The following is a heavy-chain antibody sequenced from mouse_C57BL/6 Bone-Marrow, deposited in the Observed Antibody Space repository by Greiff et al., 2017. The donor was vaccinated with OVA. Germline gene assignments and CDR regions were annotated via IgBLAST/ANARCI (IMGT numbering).Heavy chain of an antibody. V-gene: IGHV1-55*01. Sequence: QVQLQQPGAELVKPGASVKMSCKASGYTFTSYWITWVKQRPGQGLEWIGDIYPGSGSTNYNEKVKSQATLTVDTSSSTAYMQLSSLTSEDTAVYYCAATTVVLDYWGQGTTLTVSS. CDR1: GYTFTSYW. J-gene: IGHJ2*01. CDR2: IYPGSGST. D-gene: IGHD1-1*01. CDR3: AATTVVLDY.